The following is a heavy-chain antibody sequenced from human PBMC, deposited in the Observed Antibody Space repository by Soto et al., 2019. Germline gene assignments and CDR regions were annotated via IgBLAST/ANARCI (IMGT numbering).Heavy chain of an antibody. CDR3: ASSDPVHDAFDI. CDR2: INHSGST. V-gene: IGHV4-34*01. Sequence: PSETLSLTCAVSGGCFSGYYWSWIRQPPGKGLEWIGEINHSGSTNYNPSLKSRVTISVDTSKNQFSLKLSSVTAADTAVYYCASSDPVHDAFDIWGQGTMVTVSS. J-gene: IGHJ3*02. D-gene: IGHD1-1*01. CDR1: GGCFSGYY.